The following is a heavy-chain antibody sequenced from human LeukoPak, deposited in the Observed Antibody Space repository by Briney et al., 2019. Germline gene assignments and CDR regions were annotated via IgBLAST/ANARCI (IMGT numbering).Heavy chain of an antibody. Sequence: PGRSLRLSCAASGFTFSSYGMHWVRQAPGKGLELVAVIWYDGSNKYYVDSVKGRFTISRDNFKNTLYLQMNSLRAEDTAVYYCAKGPGYSSIDYWGQGTLVTVSS. V-gene: IGHV3-33*06. CDR3: AKGPGYSSIDY. D-gene: IGHD2-21*01. J-gene: IGHJ4*02. CDR1: GFTFSSYG. CDR2: IWYDGSNK.